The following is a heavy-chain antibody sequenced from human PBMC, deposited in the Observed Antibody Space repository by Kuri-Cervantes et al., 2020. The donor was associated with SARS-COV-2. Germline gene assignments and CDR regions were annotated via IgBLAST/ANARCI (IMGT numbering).Heavy chain of an antibody. CDR3: ARVYYDSSGYYEVRYFDD. CDR1: GGSISSYY. Sequence: SETLSLTCTVSGGSISSYYWSWIRQPPGKGLEWIGYIYYSGSTNYNPSLKSRVTISVDTSKNQFSLKLSSVTAADTAVYYCARVYYDSSGYYEVRYFDDWGQGTLVTVSS. J-gene: IGHJ4*02. V-gene: IGHV4-59*01. CDR2: IYYSGST. D-gene: IGHD3-22*01.